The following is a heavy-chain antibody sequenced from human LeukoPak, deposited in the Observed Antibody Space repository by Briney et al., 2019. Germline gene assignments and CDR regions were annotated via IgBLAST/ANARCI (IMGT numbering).Heavy chain of an antibody. CDR3: TKRDHGSGNYLGAFDF. V-gene: IGHV3-23*01. Sequence: GGSLRLSCAASGSTFSNYAMSWVRQSPGKGLECVAAISGSGDITYYGDSVKGRFTISRDNPKNTVSLQMNSLRAEDTAIYYCTKRDHGSGNYLGAFDFWGQGTMVTVSS. J-gene: IGHJ3*01. CDR1: GSTFSNYA. D-gene: IGHD3-10*01. CDR2: ISGSGDIT.